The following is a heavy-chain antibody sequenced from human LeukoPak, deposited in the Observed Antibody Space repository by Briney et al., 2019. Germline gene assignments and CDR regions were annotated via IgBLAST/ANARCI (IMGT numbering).Heavy chain of an antibody. Sequence: PSETLSLTCNVSGVSITSYYWSWIRQPAGKGLEWIGRIYTSGSTNYNPSLKSRVTISVDTSKNQFSLKLSSVTAADTAVYYCARDPYGQLDWFDPWGQGTLVTVSS. CDR1: GVSITSYY. CDR2: IYTSGST. V-gene: IGHV4-4*07. CDR3: ARDPYGQLDWFDP. D-gene: IGHD6-13*01. J-gene: IGHJ5*02.